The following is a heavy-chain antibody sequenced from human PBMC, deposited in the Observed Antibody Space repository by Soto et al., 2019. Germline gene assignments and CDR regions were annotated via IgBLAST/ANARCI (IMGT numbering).Heavy chain of an antibody. CDR3: ARATGSYCSSTSCYASTFDY. CDR2: IYYSGST. V-gene: IGHV4-59*01. D-gene: IGHD2-2*01. J-gene: IGHJ4*02. CDR1: GGSISSYY. Sequence: SETLSLTCTVSGGSISSYYWSWIRQPPGKGLEWIGYIYYSGSTNYNPSLKSRVTISVDTSKNQFSLKLSSVTAADTAVYYCARATGSYCSSTSCYASTFDYWGQGTLVPVSS.